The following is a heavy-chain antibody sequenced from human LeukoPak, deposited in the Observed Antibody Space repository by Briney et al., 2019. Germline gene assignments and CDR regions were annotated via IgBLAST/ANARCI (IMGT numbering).Heavy chain of an antibody. CDR3: ARGGVGYCSGGSCPDAFDI. CDR2: ISSNGGST. D-gene: IGHD2-15*01. CDR1: GFTFSSYA. Sequence: GGSLRPSCAASGFTFSSYAMHWVRQAPGKGLEYVSAISSNGGSTYYANSVKGRFTISRDNSKNTLYLQMGSLRAEDMAVYYCARGGVGYCSGGSCPDAFDIWGQGTMATVSS. J-gene: IGHJ3*02. V-gene: IGHV3-64*01.